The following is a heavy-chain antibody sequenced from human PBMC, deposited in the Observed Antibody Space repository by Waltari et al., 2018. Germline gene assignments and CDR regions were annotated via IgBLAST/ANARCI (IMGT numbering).Heavy chain of an antibody. V-gene: IGHV4-34*01. CDR3: ARGRIQKSTIVLGVIGFDY. CDR2: INHSGRT. Sequence: VQLQQWGAGLLKPSETLSLTCAVYGGYFSGSYWSWIRQPPGKGLEWIGEINHSGRTNYNPSLKIRVTISVDTSKNQFSLKLSSVTAADTAVYSGARGRIQKSTIVLGVIGFDYWGQGTLVTVSS. CDR1: GGYFSGSY. J-gene: IGHJ4*02. D-gene: IGHD3-10*01.